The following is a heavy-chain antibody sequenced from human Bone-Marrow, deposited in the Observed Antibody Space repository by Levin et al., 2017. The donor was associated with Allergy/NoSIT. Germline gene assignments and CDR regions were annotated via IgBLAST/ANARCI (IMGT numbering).Heavy chain of an antibody. V-gene: IGHV3-7*04. CDR1: KFTFSKYC. Sequence: PGGSLRLSCSASKFTFSKYCMNWVRQAPGKGLEWVANIKHDGSETYYLDSVKGRFTISRDNAENSLYLQMNSLRLEDTAVYYCAKVGGAGDSCYRPFDCWGQGTLVTVSS. D-gene: IGHD2-15*01. CDR2: IKHDGSET. CDR3: AKVGGAGDSCYRPFDC. J-gene: IGHJ4*02.